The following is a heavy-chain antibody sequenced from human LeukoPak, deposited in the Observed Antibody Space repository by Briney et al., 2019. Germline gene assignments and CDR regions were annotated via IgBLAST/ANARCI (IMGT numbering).Heavy chain of an antibody. V-gene: IGHV1-2*02. J-gene: IGHJ4*02. CDR1: GYTFTGYY. CDR3: ARDRDRYGGTDY. Sequence: ASVKVSCKASGYTFTGYYMHWVRQAPGQGLEWMGWINPNSGGTNYAQKFQGRVTMTRDTSISTAYMELSRLRSDDAAVYYCARDRDRYGGTDYWGQGTLVTVSS. D-gene: IGHD2-21*01. CDR2: INPNSGGT.